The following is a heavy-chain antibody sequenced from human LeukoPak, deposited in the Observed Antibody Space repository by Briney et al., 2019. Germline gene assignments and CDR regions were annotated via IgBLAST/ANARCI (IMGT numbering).Heavy chain of an antibody. CDR1: GFTFRGHW. V-gene: IGHV3-7*01. D-gene: IGHD2-2*03. Sequence: GGSLRLSCVASGFTFRGHWMNWVRQAPGQGMEWVANINTDGSGKYHVDSVQGRFTISRDNAKNSLYLQMNSLRAEDTAVYYCVREAHGLDNLGPGTLVTVSS. CDR3: VREAHGLDN. J-gene: IGHJ4*02. CDR2: INTDGSGK.